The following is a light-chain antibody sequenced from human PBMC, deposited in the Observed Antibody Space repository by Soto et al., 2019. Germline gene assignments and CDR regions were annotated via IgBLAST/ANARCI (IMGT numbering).Light chain of an antibody. CDR2: DAS. Sequence: DIQMTQSPSSLSASVGDRVTITCRVSQSISSYLNWYQQKPGKAPKLLIYDASNLQSGVPSRFSGSGSGTDFTLTISSLQPEDFATYYCQQSYSTPLTFGGGTKVDI. V-gene: IGKV1-39*01. J-gene: IGKJ4*01. CDR3: QQSYSTPLT. CDR1: QSISSY.